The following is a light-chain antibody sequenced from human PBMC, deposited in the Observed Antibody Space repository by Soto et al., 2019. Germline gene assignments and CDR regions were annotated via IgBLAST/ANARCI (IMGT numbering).Light chain of an antibody. CDR2: ANT. V-gene: IGLV1-40*01. CDR3: QSYDTSLSGSGV. Sequence: QSVLTQPPSVSGAPGQTVTISCTGSTSNIGASYDVHWYQQLPGSAPNLLIFANTDRPSGVPDRFSASKSYTSASLTIAGLQAEDEADYYCQSYDTSLSGSGVFGTGTKVTV. J-gene: IGLJ1*01. CDR1: TSNIGASYD.